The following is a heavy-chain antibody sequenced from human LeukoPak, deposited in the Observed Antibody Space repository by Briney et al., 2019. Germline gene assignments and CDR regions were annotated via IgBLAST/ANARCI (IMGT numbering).Heavy chain of an antibody. D-gene: IGHD4-23*01. CDR1: GFTFSSYA. V-gene: IGHV3-23*01. CDR2: ISGSGGST. J-gene: IGHJ1*01. CDR3: AKDPTPVSTWVVKAEYFQH. Sequence: WGSLTLSCAASGFTFSSYAMSCVRQAPGKGLEWVSAISGSGGSTYYADSVKGRFTISRDNSKNTLYLQMNSLRAEDTAVYYCAKDPTPVSTWVVKAEYFQHWGQGTLVTVSS.